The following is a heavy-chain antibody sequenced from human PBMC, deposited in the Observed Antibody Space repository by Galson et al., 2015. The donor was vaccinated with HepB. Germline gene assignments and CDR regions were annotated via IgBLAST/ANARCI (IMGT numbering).Heavy chain of an antibody. V-gene: IGHV1-18*01. Sequence: SVKVSCKASGYTFNNYIIAWVRQAPGQGLEWLGLITAYNGNTKFAQNLQGRVTMATDTSTRTAYMELKSLRRDDTALYYCARVGLTYYYFDYWGQGTLVTVSS. CDR1: GYTFNNYI. D-gene: IGHD3/OR15-3a*01. J-gene: IGHJ4*02. CDR2: ITAYNGNT. CDR3: ARVGLTYYYFDY.